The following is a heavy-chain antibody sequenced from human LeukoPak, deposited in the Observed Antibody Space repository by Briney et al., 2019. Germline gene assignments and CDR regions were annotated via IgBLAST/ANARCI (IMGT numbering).Heavy chain of an antibody. J-gene: IGHJ6*03. CDR2: INHSGSN. CDR1: GGSFSGYY. CDR3: ARAPTYDFWSGLYYYYMDV. Sequence: PSETLSLTCAVYGGSFSGYYWSWIRQPPGKGLEWIGEINHSGSNNYNPSLKSRVTISVDTSKNQFSLKLSSVTAADTAVYYCARAPTYDFWSGLYYYYMDVWGKGTTVTVSS. V-gene: IGHV4-34*01. D-gene: IGHD3-3*01.